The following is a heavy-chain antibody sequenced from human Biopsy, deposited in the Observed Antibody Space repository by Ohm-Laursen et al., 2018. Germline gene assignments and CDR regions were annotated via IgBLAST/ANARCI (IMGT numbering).Heavy chain of an antibody. D-gene: IGHD3-22*01. CDR1: GDSISSYY. CDR2: VYYTGST. Sequence: TLSLTCTVSGDSISSYYWSWIRQPPGKGLKWIGYVYYTGSTDYNPSLQSRVTISVDTSKNHFSLRLRSVTPADTAIYCARDRGYYSDRTVPGYFDLWGRGTLVTVSS. J-gene: IGHJ2*01. CDR3: ARDRGYYSDRTVPGYFDL. V-gene: IGHV4-59*01.